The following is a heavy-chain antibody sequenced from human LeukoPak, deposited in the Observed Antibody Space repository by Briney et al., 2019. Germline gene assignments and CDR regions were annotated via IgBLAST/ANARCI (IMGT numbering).Heavy chain of an antibody. CDR2: ISGSGGST. V-gene: IGHV3-23*01. D-gene: IGHD3-10*01. J-gene: IGHJ4*02. CDR3: AKAMVRGVIPLDY. CDR1: GFTFSSYA. Sequence: PGGSLRLSCAASGFTFSSYAMSWVRQAPGKGLEWVSAISGSGGSTYYADSVKGRFTISRDNSKDTLYLQMNSLRAEDTAVYYCAKAMVRGVIPLDYWGQGTLVTVSS.